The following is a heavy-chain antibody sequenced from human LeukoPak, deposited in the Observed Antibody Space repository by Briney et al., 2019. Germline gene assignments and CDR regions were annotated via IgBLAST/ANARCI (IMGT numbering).Heavy chain of an antibody. CDR3: AKAHSISWPYAFDS. CDR2: ISGNGGRT. V-gene: IGHV3-23*01. Sequence: SGGSLRLSCAASGFTFSNYAMAWVRQAPGKGLEWVSAISGNGGRTYSADSVQGRFTISRDNSENTVYLQMDNLRAEDSAMYYCAKAHSISWPYAFDSWGQGTLVTVSP. J-gene: IGHJ4*02. D-gene: IGHD6-13*01. CDR1: GFTFSNYA.